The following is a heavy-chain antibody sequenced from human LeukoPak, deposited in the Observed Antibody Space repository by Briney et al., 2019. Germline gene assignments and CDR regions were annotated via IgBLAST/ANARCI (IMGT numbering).Heavy chain of an antibody. CDR1: GYTFTSYG. Sequence: GASVKVSCKASGYTFTSYGISWVRQAPGQGLEWMGWISAYNGNTNYAQKLQGRVTMTTDTSTSTAYMELRSLRSDDTAVYYCARDEAYCGGDCYSYYYYGMDVWGQGTTVTVSS. CDR3: ARDEAYCGGDCYSYYYYGMDV. D-gene: IGHD2-21*02. CDR2: ISAYNGNT. J-gene: IGHJ6*02. V-gene: IGHV1-18*01.